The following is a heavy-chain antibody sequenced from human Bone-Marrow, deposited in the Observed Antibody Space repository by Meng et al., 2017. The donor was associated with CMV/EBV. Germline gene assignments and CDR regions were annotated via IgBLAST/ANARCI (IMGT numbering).Heavy chain of an antibody. V-gene: IGHV1-69*02. CDR2: IIPILGIA. D-gene: IGHD6-19*01. J-gene: IGHJ4*02. CDR3: ARVNSPGMTVADY. CDR1: GGTFSSYT. Sequence: SVKVSCKASGGTFSSYTISWVRQAPGQGLEWMGRIIPILGIANYAQKFQGRVTITADKSTSTAYMELSRLRSDDTAVYYCARVNSPGMTVADYWGQGTLVTVSS.